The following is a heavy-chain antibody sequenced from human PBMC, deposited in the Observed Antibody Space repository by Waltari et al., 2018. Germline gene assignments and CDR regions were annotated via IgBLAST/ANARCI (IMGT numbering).Heavy chain of an antibody. D-gene: IGHD3-10*01. V-gene: IGHV5-51*01. J-gene: IGHJ4*02. Sequence: EVQLVQSGTEVKKPGESLKISCEASGFSFSSYWIAWVRQTPGKGLEWMGINKPGEASSRYRPSLPGQVTVSAGDPKTTAYLHWTSLKASDSGIYYCARQGFGELYSLDYWGQGTLVTVSS. CDR1: GFSFSSYW. CDR2: NKPGEASS. CDR3: ARQGFGELYSLDY.